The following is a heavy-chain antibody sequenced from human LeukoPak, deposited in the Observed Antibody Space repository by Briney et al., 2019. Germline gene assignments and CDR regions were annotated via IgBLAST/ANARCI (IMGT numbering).Heavy chain of an antibody. CDR3: ANRGYNYGLDAFDI. J-gene: IGHJ3*02. CDR1: GFTFTSYA. V-gene: IGHV3-30*02. Sequence: PGGSLRLSCAASGFTFTSYAMHWVRQAPGKGLEWVAFIRYDGSNKDYADSMKGRITISRDNSKNTLYLQMNSLRAEDTAVYYCANRGYNYGLDAFDIWGQGTMVTVSS. CDR2: IRYDGSNK. D-gene: IGHD5-18*01.